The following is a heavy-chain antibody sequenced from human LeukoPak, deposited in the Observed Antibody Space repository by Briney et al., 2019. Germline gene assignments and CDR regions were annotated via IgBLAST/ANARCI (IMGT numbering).Heavy chain of an antibody. D-gene: IGHD6-19*01. J-gene: IGHJ4*02. V-gene: IGHV3-48*03. Sequence: PVQPLDSPSVISSSGSLIYYADSVKGRFTISRDSAKNSLYLQMDSLRVEDTAVYYCAKVSGSGWHFDHWGQGTLVPVSS. CDR2: ISSSGSLI. CDR3: AKVSGSGWHFDH.